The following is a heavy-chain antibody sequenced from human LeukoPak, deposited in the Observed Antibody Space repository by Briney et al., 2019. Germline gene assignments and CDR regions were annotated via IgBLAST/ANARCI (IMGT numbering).Heavy chain of an antibody. V-gene: IGHV4-39*07. Sequence: NPSETLSLTCTVSGGSISSSSYYWGWIRQPPGKGLEWIGSIYYSGSTSYNPSLKGPVTISVDTSKNQFSLKLSSVTAADTAVYYCAGGSSWLFDYWGQGTLVTVSS. CDR2: IYYSGST. D-gene: IGHD6-13*01. CDR1: GGSISSSSYY. J-gene: IGHJ4*02. CDR3: AGGSSWLFDY.